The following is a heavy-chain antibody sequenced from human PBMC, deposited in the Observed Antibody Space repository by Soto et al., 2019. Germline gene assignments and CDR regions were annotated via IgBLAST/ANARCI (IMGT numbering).Heavy chain of an antibody. V-gene: IGHV3-30-3*01. CDR2: ISYDGSNK. J-gene: IGHJ4*02. Sequence: GGSLRLSCAASGFTFNSYAMHWVRQAPGKGLEWVAVISYDGSNKYYADSVKGRFTISRDNSKNTLYLQMNSLRAEDTAVYYCARDHYYGSGSYYTTCAYWGQGTLVTVSS. CDR3: ARDHYYGSGSYYTTCAY. D-gene: IGHD3-10*01. CDR1: GFTFNSYA.